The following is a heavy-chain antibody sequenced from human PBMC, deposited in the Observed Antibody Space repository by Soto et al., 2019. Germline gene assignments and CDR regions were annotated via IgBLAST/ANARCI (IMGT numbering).Heavy chain of an antibody. D-gene: IGHD2-15*01. Sequence: SETLSLTCAVYGGSFSGYYWSWIRQPPGKGLEWIGEINHSGSTNYNPSLKSRVTISVDTSKNQFSLKLSSVTAADTAVYYCARGYSQSFDGHLYYYDYWGQGTLVTVSS. J-gene: IGHJ4*02. CDR2: INHSGST. CDR1: GGSFSGYY. CDR3: ARGYSQSFDGHLYYYDY. V-gene: IGHV4-34*01.